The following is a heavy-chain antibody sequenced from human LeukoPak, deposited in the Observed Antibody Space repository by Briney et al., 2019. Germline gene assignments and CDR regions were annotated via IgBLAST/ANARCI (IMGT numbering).Heavy chain of an antibody. CDR3: AKDVPAAYFDY. D-gene: IGHD2-2*01. CDR2: VRYDESTK. J-gene: IGHJ4*02. V-gene: IGHV3-30*02. Sequence: GGSLRLSCAASGFTFSSYGMHWVRQAPGKGLEWVAFVRYDESTKFYADSVKGRFTISRDNSKTTLYLQMNSLRAEDTAVYYCAKDVPAAYFDYWGQGTLVTVSS. CDR1: GFTFSSYG.